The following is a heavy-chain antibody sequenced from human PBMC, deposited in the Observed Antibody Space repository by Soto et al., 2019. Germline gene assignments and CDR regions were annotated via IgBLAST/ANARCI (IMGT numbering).Heavy chain of an antibody. V-gene: IGHV4-34*01. J-gene: IGHJ5*02. CDR1: GGSFSGYY. Sequence: PSETLSLTCAVYGGSFSGYYWSWIRQPPGKGLEWIGEINHSGSTNYNPSLKSRVTISVDTSKNQFSLKLSSVTAADTAVYYCARGGGITIFGVVRLGWFDPWGQGTLVTV. CDR3: ARGGGITIFGVVRLGWFDP. D-gene: IGHD3-3*01. CDR2: INHSGST.